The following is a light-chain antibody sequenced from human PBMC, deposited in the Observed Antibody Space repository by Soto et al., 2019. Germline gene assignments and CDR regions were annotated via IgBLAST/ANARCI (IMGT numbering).Light chain of an antibody. V-gene: IGKV3-11*01. CDR1: QSVSNL. Sequence: EIVLTQSPATLSLSPGERATLSCRASQSVSNLLSCYQQKPGQAPMLXISXASDMXTGIPAMFSRSASGTAFALTIRSLEPEDFXVYYRQQRSKWPPIHFGQGTLLESK. CDR3: QQRSKWPPIH. CDR2: XAS. J-gene: IGKJ5*01.